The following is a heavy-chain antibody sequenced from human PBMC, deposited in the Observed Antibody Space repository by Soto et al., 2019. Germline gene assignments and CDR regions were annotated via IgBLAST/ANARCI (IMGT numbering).Heavy chain of an antibody. Sequence: QVQLQESGPGVVKPSETLSLTCTVSGGSIRPFYWSWVRQPPGQGLEWIGYLYYSGNNNYNPSLKNRVTISVDASTNQVSLRLTSVTAADTAVYYCARVGGVAARTFDYWGQGTVVTVSS. D-gene: IGHD2-15*01. CDR3: ARVGGVAARTFDY. V-gene: IGHV4-59*01. CDR2: LYYSGNN. CDR1: GGSIRPFY. J-gene: IGHJ4*02.